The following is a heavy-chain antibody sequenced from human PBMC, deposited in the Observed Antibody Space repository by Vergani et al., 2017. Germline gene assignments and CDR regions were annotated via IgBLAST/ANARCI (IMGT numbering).Heavy chain of an antibody. CDR2: ISGSGGST. D-gene: IGHD6-13*01. V-gene: IGHV3-23*01. CDR1: GFTFSSYA. J-gene: IGHJ6*02. CDR3: AKGGEQLVLGVYYYYYGMDG. Sequence: EVQLLESGGGLVQPGGSLRLSCAASGFTFSSYAMSWVRQAPGKGLEWVSAISGSGGSTYYADSVKGRFTISRDNSKNTLYLQMNSLRAADTAVYYCAKGGEQLVLGVYYYYYGMDGWGQGTTVTVSS.